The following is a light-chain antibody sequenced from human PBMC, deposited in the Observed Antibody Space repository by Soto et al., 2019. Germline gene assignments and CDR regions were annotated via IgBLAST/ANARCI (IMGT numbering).Light chain of an antibody. J-gene: IGKJ1*01. CDR3: QHSHSIPWT. CDR2: AAS. CDR1: QSISSN. V-gene: IGKV1-39*01. Sequence: DIQMTQSPSSLSASVGDRVTITCRASQSISSNLNWYQQKPGKAPKLLIYAASNLQSGVPSTFSGSGSGTDFTLTISSLQPEAFETYYCQHSHSIPWTFGQGTKVDIK.